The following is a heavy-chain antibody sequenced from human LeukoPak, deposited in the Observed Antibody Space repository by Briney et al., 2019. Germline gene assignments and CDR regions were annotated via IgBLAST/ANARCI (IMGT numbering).Heavy chain of an antibody. CDR1: GYTFTSYD. J-gene: IGHJ4*02. CDR3: ARGSRRRTVTTAYYFDY. Sequence: ASVKISCKASGYTFTSYDINWVRQATGQGLEWMGWMNPNSGSTGYAQKFQGRVTITRNTSISTAYMELSSLRSEDTAVYYCARGSRRRTVTTAYYFDYWGQGTLVTVSS. CDR2: MNPNSGST. V-gene: IGHV1-8*03. D-gene: IGHD4-11*01.